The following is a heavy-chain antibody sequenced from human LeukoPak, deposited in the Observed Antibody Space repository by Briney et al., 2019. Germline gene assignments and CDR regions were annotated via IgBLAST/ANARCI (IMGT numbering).Heavy chain of an antibody. CDR1: GFTFSSHA. CDR3: AKGRGDYYYYGMDV. V-gene: IGHV3-23*01. Sequence: GRSLRLSCAASGFTFSSHAMSWVRQAPGKGLEWVSTISGSGGSTYDADSVKGRFTISRDNSKNTLYLQMNSLRAEDTAVYYCAKGRGDYYYYGMDVWGQGTTVTVSS. J-gene: IGHJ6*02. CDR2: ISGSGGST.